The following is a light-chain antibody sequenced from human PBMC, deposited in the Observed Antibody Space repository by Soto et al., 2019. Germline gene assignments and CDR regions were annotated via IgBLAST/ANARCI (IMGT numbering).Light chain of an antibody. CDR3: QQYNSYSL. V-gene: IGKV1-5*01. J-gene: IGKJ2*01. CDR1: QSISSW. CDR2: DAS. Sequence: DIQMTQSPSTLSASVGDRVTITCRASQSISSWLAWYQQKPGKAPKLLIYDASSLESGVPSRFSGSGSGTEFTLTISSLQPDAFASYYCQQYNSYSLFGQGTKLEIK.